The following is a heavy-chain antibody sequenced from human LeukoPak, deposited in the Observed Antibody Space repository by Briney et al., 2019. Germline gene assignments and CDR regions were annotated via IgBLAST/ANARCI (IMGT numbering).Heavy chain of an antibody. J-gene: IGHJ4*02. Sequence: SETLSLTCTVSGGSVSRGSYYWSWIRQPPGKGLEWIGYIYDSGSTSYNPSLKSRVTISVDTSKNQFSLKLSSVTAADTAVYYCARVGRFTGGYSYGYMSYFDYWGQRTLVTVSS. CDR2: IYDSGST. CDR1: GGSVSRGSYY. CDR3: ARVGRFTGGYSYGYMSYFDY. D-gene: IGHD5-18*01. V-gene: IGHV4-61*01.